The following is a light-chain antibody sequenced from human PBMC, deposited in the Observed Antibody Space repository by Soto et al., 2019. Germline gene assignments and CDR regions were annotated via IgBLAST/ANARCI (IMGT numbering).Light chain of an antibody. CDR1: QSISSW. J-gene: IGKJ1*01. CDR2: KAS. V-gene: IGKV1-5*03. CDR3: QQYSTSYRT. Sequence: DMQMTQSPSTLSASVGDRVTITCRASQSISSWLAWYQQKPGKAPKLLIYKASSLESGVPSRFSGSGSGTEFTLTSSSRQPDDFATYYCQQYSTSYRTFGQGTRVEMK.